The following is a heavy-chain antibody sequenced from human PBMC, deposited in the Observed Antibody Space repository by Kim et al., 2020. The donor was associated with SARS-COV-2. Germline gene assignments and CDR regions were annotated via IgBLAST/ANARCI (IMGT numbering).Heavy chain of an antibody. V-gene: IGHV3-23*01. CDR2: ITGSSFRT. D-gene: IGHD3-16*01. CDR3: ARLSVIAGGFLDF. J-gene: IGHJ4*02. CDR1: GFTFSAYA. Sequence: GGSLRLSCVASGFTFSAYAMNWVRQAPGEGLEWISGITGSSFRTYYADSVQGRFSISRDDSKNTLFLQMNSLRAEDTPVYYCARLSVIAGGFLDFWAQGDRVTLP.